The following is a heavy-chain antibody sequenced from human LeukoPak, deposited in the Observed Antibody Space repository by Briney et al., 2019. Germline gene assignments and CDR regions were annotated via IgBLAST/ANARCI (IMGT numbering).Heavy chain of an antibody. CDR3: AKSLRDYYDSSGYWDY. Sequence: GRSLRLSCAASGFTFSSYAMHWVRQAPGKGLEWVAVISYDGSNKYYADSVKGRFTISRDNSKNTLYLQMNSLRAEDTAVYYCAKSLRDYYDSSGYWDYWGQGTLVTVSS. CDR1: GFTFSSYA. J-gene: IGHJ4*02. CDR2: ISYDGSNK. V-gene: IGHV3-30-3*02. D-gene: IGHD3-22*01.